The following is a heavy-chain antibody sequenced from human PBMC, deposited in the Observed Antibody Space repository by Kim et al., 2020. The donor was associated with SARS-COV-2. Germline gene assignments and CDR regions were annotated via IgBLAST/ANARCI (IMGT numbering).Heavy chain of an antibody. V-gene: IGHV3-64*01. CDR3: ARGGYLWNYYYGMDV. Sequence: SVKGRFTIARDNSKNTLYLQMGSLRAEDMAVYYCARGGYLWNYYYGMDVWGQGTTVTVSS. J-gene: IGHJ6*02. D-gene: IGHD3-22*01.